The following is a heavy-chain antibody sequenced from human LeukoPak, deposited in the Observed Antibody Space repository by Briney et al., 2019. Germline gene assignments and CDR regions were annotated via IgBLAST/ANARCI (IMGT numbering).Heavy chain of an antibody. J-gene: IGHJ4*02. CDR3: AKHYYGSGSQKYYFDY. D-gene: IGHD3-10*01. V-gene: IGHV3-30*02. CDR1: GFIFSDYG. Sequence: GGSLRLSCAASGFIFSDYGMHWVRQAPGKGLEWVTMVRNDGGDKYYADSVRGRFTISRDNSKNTLYLQMNSLRPEYTAVYYCAKHYYGSGSQKYYFDYWGQGTLVTVSS. CDR2: VRNDGGDK.